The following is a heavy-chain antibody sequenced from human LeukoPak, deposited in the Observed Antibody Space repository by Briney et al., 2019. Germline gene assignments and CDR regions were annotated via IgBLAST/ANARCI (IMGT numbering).Heavy chain of an antibody. D-gene: IGHD6-13*01. CDR2: INAGNGNT. J-gene: IGHJ4*02. CDR3: ARGPAAGTGALYYFDY. V-gene: IGHV1-3*01. Sequence: ASVKVSRKASGYTFTSYGISWVRQAPGQGLEWMGWINAGNGNTKYSQKFQGRVTITRDTSASTAYMELSSLRSEDTAVYYCARGPAAGTGALYYFDYWGQGTLVTVSS. CDR1: GYTFTSYG.